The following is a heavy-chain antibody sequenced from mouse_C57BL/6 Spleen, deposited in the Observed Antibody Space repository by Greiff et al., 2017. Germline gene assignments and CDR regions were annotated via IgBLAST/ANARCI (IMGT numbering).Heavy chain of an antibody. CDR1: GFSLTSYA. V-gene: IGHV2-9-1*01. Sequence: VKLVESGPGLVTPSQSLSITCTVSGFSLTSYAISWVRQPPGKGLEWLGVIWTGGGTNYNSALKSRLSISKDNSKSQVFLKMNSLQTYDTARYYCSRKREWAMDYWGQGTSVTVSS. CDR2: IWTGGGT. D-gene: IGHD1-3*01. CDR3: SRKREWAMDY. J-gene: IGHJ4*01.